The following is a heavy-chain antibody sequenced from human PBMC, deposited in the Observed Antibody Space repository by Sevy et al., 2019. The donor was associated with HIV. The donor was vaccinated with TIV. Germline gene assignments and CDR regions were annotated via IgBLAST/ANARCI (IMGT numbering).Heavy chain of an antibody. CDR3: AADIAAAGSDYYYGMDV. V-gene: IGHV3-30*03. Sequence: GGSLRLSCAASGFTFSSYGMHWVRQAPGKGLEWVAVISYDGSNKYYADSVKGRFTISRDNSKNTLYLQMNSLRAEGTAVYYCAADIAAAGSDYYYGMDVWGQGTTVTVSS. D-gene: IGHD6-13*01. J-gene: IGHJ6*02. CDR1: GFTFSSYG. CDR2: ISYDGSNK.